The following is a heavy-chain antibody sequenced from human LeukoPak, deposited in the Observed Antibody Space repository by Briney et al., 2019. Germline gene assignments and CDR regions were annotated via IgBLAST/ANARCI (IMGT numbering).Heavy chain of an antibody. CDR3: ARDRRSWNGQFYYYYYMDV. V-gene: IGHV4-59*01. Sequence: PSETLSLTCTVSGGSISSYYWSWIRQPPGKGLEWIGYIYYSGSTNYNPSLKSRVTISVDTSKNQFSLKLSSVTAADTAVYYCARDRRSWNGQFYYYYYMDVWGKGTTVTISS. D-gene: IGHD1-1*01. J-gene: IGHJ6*03. CDR2: IYYSGST. CDR1: GGSISSYY.